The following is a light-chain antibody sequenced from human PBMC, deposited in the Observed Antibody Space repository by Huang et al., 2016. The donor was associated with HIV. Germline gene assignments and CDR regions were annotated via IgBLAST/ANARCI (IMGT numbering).Light chain of an antibody. Sequence: DIQMTQSPFSLSASIGDRVTITCRASQPISNSLVWYQQKPGQAPKLLLYAASRLKSGVPSRFSGSGSGTTYTLTISSLRPEDFATYYCQQYFTTPPWTFGQGTKLEIK. J-gene: IGKJ2*01. V-gene: IGKV1-NL1*01. CDR2: AAS. CDR1: QPISNS. CDR3: QQYFTTPPWT.